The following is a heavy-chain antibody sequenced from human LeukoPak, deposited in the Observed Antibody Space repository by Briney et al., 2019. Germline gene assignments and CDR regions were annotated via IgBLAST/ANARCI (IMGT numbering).Heavy chain of an antibody. V-gene: IGHV1-18*01. CDR2: ISAYNGNT. J-gene: IGHJ6*03. D-gene: IGHD2-15*01. Sequence: ASVKVSCKASGYTFTSYGISWVRQAPGQGLDGMGWISAYNGNTNYAQKLQGRVTMTTDTSTSTAYMELRSLRSDDTAVYYCARGQTKIVVGTLYYMDVWGKGTAVTVSS. CDR3: ARGQTKIVVGTLYYMDV. CDR1: GYTFTSYG.